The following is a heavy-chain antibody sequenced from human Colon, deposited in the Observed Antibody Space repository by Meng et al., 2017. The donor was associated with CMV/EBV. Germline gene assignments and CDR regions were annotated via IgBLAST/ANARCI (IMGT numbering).Heavy chain of an antibody. Sequence: VQSGAGWKEPGASFKFSCKPFGYTLSDYYMHWVQQAPGQGLEWMGWINPNSGGTNYAQKFQGRVTMTRDTSISTAYMELSRLRSDDTAVYYCARDLRVWFGEFKNWGQGTLVTVSS. D-gene: IGHD3-10*01. J-gene: IGHJ4*02. CDR2: INPNSGGT. V-gene: IGHV1-2*02. CDR1: GYTLSDYY. CDR3: ARDLRVWFGEFKN.